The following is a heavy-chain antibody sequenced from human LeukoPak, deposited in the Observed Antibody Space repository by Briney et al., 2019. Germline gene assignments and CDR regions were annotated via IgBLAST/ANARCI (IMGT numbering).Heavy chain of an antibody. J-gene: IGHJ4*02. Sequence: PSETLSLTCTVSGDSISSSSYYWGWIRQPPGRGLEWIGSIYYSGSTYYNPSLKSRVTISVDTSKNQFSLKLSSVTAADTAVYYCARGRVAVAGTRFDYWGQGTLVTVSS. D-gene: IGHD6-19*01. CDR3: ARGRVAVAGTRFDY. CDR1: GDSISSSSYY. CDR2: IYYSGST. V-gene: IGHV4-39*07.